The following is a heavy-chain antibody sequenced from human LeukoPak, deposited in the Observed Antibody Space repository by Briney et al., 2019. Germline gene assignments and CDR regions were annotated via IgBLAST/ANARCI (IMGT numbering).Heavy chain of an antibody. CDR3: ARLSDILTGYDY. Sequence: PSETLSLTCSVSGGSISTSNYFWDWIRQPPGKGLEWIGTISYSGSTYYNPSLKSRVSMSVATSKNQFSLKLSAVTAADTAVYYCARLSDILTGYDYWGQGTLVIVSS. V-gene: IGHV4-39*01. CDR1: GGSISTSNYF. D-gene: IGHD3-9*01. CDR2: ISYSGST. J-gene: IGHJ4*02.